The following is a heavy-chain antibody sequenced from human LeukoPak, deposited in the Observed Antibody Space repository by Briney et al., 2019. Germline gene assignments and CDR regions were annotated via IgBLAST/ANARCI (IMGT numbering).Heavy chain of an antibody. D-gene: IGHD6-13*01. J-gene: IGHJ4*02. CDR1: GFTFSSYW. V-gene: IGHV3-74*01. CDR2: INTDGSST. Sequence: GGSLRLSCAASGFTFSSYWMHCVRQAPGKGLVWVSRINTDGSSTSYADSVKGRFTISRDNAKNTLYLQMNSLRAEDTAVYYCARVGVSSSWVDYWGQGTLVTVSS. CDR3: ARVGVSSSWVDY.